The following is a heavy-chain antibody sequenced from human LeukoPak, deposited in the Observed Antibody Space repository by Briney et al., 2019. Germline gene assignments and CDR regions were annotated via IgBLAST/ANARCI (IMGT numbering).Heavy chain of an antibody. Sequence: GGSLRLSCTASGFTFGDDGMSWFRQAPGKGLEWVGNIKPDGSQTYYVDSVKGRFTISRDNAKNSVSLQLNSLRAEDTAVYFCVRSIDAWGQGALVTVSS. V-gene: IGHV3-7*03. D-gene: IGHD3-3*01. CDR2: IKPDGSQT. CDR1: GFTFGDDG. CDR3: VRSIDA. J-gene: IGHJ5*02.